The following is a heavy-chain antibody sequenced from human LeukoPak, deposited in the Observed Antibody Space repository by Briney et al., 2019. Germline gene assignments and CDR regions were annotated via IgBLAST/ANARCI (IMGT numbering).Heavy chain of an antibody. CDR3: TRSPILYGLYFDY. CDR2: IRSKANSYAT. D-gene: IGHD2-2*02. V-gene: IGHV3-73*01. Sequence: PGGSLRLSCAASGFTFSGSAMHWVRQASGKGLEWVGRIRSKANSYATACAASVKGRFTISRDDSKNTAYLQMNSLKTEDTAVYYCTRSPILYGLYFDYWGQGTLVTVSS. CDR1: GFTFSGSA. J-gene: IGHJ4*02.